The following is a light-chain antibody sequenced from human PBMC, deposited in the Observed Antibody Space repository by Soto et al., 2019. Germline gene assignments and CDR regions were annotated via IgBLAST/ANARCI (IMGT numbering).Light chain of an antibody. V-gene: IGLV2-23*03. Sequence: QSALTQPASVSGSPGQSITISCTGTSSDVGSYNLVKAPKLMIYEGSKRPSGVSNRFSGSKSGNTASLTISGLQAEDEADYYCCSYAGSSTFVVFGGGTKLTVL. CDR1: SSDVGSYNL. J-gene: IGLJ2*01. CDR2: EGS. CDR3: CSYAGSSTFVV.